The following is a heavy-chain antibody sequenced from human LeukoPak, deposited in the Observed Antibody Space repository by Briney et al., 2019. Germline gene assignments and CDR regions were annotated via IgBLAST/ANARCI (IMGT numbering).Heavy chain of an antibody. J-gene: IGHJ4*02. Sequence: GASVKVSCKASGYTFTGYYMHWVRQAPGQGLEWMGWINPNSGGTNYAQKFQGRVTMTRDTSISTAYMELSRLRSDDTAVYYCARDPGSYGERVFDYWGQGTLVTVSS. V-gene: IGHV1-2*02. CDR1: GYTFTGYY. D-gene: IGHD1-26*01. CDR2: INPNSGGT. CDR3: ARDPGSYGERVFDY.